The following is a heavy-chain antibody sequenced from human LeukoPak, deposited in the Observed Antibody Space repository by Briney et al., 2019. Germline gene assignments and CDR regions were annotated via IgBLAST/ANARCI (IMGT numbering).Heavy chain of an antibody. V-gene: IGHV3-7*01. CDR2: IKQDGSEE. J-gene: IGHJ4*02. CDR3: ARGSSAGASLRYDY. Sequence: GWSLRLSCAASGFIFSSYWMSWVRQAPAKGLEGVANIKQDGSEENFVDSVKGRFTIYRDNAKKSLYLQMNGLRAEDTAVYYCARGSSAGASLRYDYWGQGTLVTVSS. D-gene: IGHD1-26*01. CDR1: GFIFSSYW.